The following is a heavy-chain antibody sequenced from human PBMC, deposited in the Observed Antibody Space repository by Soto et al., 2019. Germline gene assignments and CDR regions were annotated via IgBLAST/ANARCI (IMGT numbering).Heavy chain of an antibody. V-gene: IGHV1-18*01. CDR1: GYTFTSYG. J-gene: IGHJ4*02. D-gene: IGHD3-3*01. CDR3: ARASGDFWSGNQFDY. Sequence: ASVKVSCKASGYTFTSYGISWVRQAPGQGLEWMGWISAYNGNTNYAQKLQGRVTMTTDTSTSTAYMELRSLRSDDTAVYYCARASGDFWSGNQFDYWGQGTLVTVSS. CDR2: ISAYNGNT.